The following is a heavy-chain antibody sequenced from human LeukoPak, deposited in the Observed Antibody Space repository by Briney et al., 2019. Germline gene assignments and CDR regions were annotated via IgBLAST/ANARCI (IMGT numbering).Heavy chain of an antibody. CDR3: ARTVGDIVVVGLDY. CDR2: INPSGGST. Sequence: ASVKVSFTASVYTFTSYYMHWVRQAPGQGLEWMGIINPSGGSTSYAQKFQGRVTMTRDTSTSTVYMELSSLRSEDTAVYYCARTVGDIVVVGLDYWGQGTLVTVSS. V-gene: IGHV1-46*01. CDR1: VYTFTSYY. J-gene: IGHJ4*02. D-gene: IGHD2-2*01.